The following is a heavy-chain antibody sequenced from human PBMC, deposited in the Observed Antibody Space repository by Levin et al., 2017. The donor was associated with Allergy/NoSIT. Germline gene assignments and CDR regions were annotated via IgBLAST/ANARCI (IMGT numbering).Heavy chain of an antibody. CDR1: GFTFSSYG. V-gene: IGHV3-30*18. CDR2: ISYDGSNK. J-gene: IGHJ4*02. Sequence: PGESLKISCAASGFTFSSYGMHWVRQAPGKGLEWVAVISYDGSNKYYADSVKGRFTISRDNSKNTLYLQMNSLRAEDTAVYYCAKDEAVAGFDYWGQGTLVTVSS. CDR3: AKDEAVAGFDY. D-gene: IGHD6-19*01.